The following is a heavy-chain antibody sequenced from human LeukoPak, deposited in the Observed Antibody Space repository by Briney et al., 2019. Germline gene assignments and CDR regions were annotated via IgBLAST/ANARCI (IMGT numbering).Heavy chain of an antibody. J-gene: IGHJ4*02. V-gene: IGHV3-23*01. CDR3: ARPHSSSWKFDY. CDR2: ISGSGGST. Sequence: PGGSLRLSCAASGFTFSSYAMSWVRQAPGKGLEWVSAISGSGGSTYYADSVKGRFTISRDNSKNTLYLQMNSLRAEDTAVYYRARPHSSSWKFDYWGQGTLVTVSS. D-gene: IGHD6-13*01. CDR1: GFTFSSYA.